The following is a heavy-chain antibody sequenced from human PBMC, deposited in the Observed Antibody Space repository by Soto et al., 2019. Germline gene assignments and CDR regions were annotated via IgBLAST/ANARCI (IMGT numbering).Heavy chain of an antibody. V-gene: IGHV2-5*02. CDR1: GFSLSSTRVA. Sequence: QITLKESGPTLVKPTQTLTLTCTFSGFSLSSTRVAVGWIRHPPGKALEWLALIYWDDDKRYSPFLKSRRTITKDTSKNHVVLNMTNMDPVDTATYYCAHSVVAGLGYYFDYWGQGTLVTVSS. CDR2: IYWDDDK. CDR3: AHSVVAGLGYYFDY. J-gene: IGHJ4*02. D-gene: IGHD6-19*01.